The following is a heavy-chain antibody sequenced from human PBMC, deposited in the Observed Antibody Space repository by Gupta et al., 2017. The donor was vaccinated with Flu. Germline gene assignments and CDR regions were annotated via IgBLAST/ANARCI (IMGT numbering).Heavy chain of an antibody. V-gene: IGHV3-21*02. J-gene: IGHJ4*02. CDR3: ARDDFSEGGYVGY. Sequence: EVQLMESGGGLVKPGGSLRLSCEGSGFTFSSYTMNWVRQAPGKGLEWVSSISPTSISVGHAEAVKGRFNIYRDNAKNTLSLQMNSRRVEDTGRYYCARDDFSEGGYVGYWGRGILVTVSS. D-gene: IGHD4-11*01. CDR2: ISPTSISV. CDR1: GFTFSSYT.